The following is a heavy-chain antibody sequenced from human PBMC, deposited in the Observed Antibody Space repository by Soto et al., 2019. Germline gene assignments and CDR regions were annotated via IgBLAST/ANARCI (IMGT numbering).Heavy chain of an antibody. CDR2: ISYDGSNK. J-gene: IGHJ4*02. D-gene: IGHD2-15*01. CDR3: ATDQVRVVVAAAFDY. Sequence: QVQLVESGGGVVQPGRSLRLSCAASGFTFSSYGMHWVRQAPGKGLEWVAVISYDGSNKYYADSVKGRFTISRDNSKNTLYLQMNSLRAEDMAVYYCATDQVRVVVAAAFDYWGQGTLVTVSS. CDR1: GFTFSSYG. V-gene: IGHV3-30*03.